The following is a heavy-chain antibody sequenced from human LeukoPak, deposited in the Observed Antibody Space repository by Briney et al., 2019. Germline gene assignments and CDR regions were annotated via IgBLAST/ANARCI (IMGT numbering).Heavy chain of an antibody. CDR2: FDPEDGET. CDR3: ATATVTERDDAFDI. Sequence: ASVKVSCKVSGYTLTELSMHWVRQAPGKGLEWMGGFDPEDGETIYAQKFQGRVTMTEHTSTDTAYMELSSLRSEDTAVYYCATATVTERDDAFDIWGQGTMVTVSS. V-gene: IGHV1-24*01. CDR1: GYTLTELS. J-gene: IGHJ3*02. D-gene: IGHD4-17*01.